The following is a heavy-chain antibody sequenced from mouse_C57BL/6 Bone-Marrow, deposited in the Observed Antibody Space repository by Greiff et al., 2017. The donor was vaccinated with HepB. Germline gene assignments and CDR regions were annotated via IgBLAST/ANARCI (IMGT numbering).Heavy chain of an antibody. CDR2: IYPGDGDT. J-gene: IGHJ3*01. Sequence: QVQLKESGAELVKPGASVKISCKASGYAFSSYWMNWVKQRPGKGLEWIGQIYPGDGDTNYNGKFKGKATLTADKSSSTAYMQLSSLTSEDSAVYFCARGGSPWFAYWGQGTLVTVSA. V-gene: IGHV1-80*01. CDR1: GYAFSSYW. CDR3: ARGGSPWFAY.